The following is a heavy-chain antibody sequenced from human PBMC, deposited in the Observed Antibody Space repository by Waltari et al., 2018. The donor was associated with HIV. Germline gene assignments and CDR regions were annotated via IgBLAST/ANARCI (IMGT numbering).Heavy chain of an antibody. CDR1: GDSVGSGSYY. CDR2: IDYTGRA. D-gene: IGHD2-21*01. Sequence: QVQLQESGPGLVKPSETLSLTCSVSGDSVGSGSYYWSWMRKPPGKGLEGIGNIDYTGRANYNPSLKTRVTISADTSKNHLSLKLTSVTAGDTAIYYCARVVASAGLRFDRWGQGSLVTVSS. CDR3: ARVVASAGLRFDR. V-gene: IGHV4-61*03. J-gene: IGHJ5*02.